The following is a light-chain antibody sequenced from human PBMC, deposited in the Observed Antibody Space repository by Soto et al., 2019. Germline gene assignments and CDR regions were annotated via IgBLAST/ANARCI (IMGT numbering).Light chain of an antibody. J-gene: IGKJ1*01. CDR3: QQRSNLPLT. V-gene: IGKV3-11*01. CDR2: DAS. CDR1: QSVSSY. Sequence: IVFTHSPSTLSLSKGERATLSCRASQSVSSYLAWYQQKPGQAPRLLIYDASNRATGIPARFSGSGSGTDFTLTISSLEPEDFAVYYCQQRSNLPLTFGQGTKVDIK.